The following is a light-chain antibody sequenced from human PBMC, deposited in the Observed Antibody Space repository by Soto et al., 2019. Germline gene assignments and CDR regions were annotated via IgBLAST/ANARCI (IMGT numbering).Light chain of an antibody. J-gene: IGKJ4*02. V-gene: IGKV3D-15*01. CDR1: QNVGRD. Sequence: EIVMTQSPASLSVSPGERATLSCMAAQNVGRDLAWYQQKPGQAPRLLIYGASTRATGIPARFTGSGSGTEFTLTISSLQSEDSAVYHCQQYINWPLTFGGGTK. CDR2: GAS. CDR3: QQYINWPLT.